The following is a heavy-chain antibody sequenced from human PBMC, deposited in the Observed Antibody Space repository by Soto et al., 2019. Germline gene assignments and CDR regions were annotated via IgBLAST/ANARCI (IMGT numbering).Heavy chain of an antibody. J-gene: IGHJ5*02. CDR2: ISSSSSYI. D-gene: IGHD6-13*01. CDR1: GFTFSSYS. Sequence: GGSLRLSCAASGFTFSSYSMNWVRQAPGKGLEWVSSISSSSSYIYYADSVKGRFTISRDNAKNSLYLQMNSLRAEDTAVYYCARDGYSSSWYVWFDPRGQGTLVTVSS. CDR3: ARDGYSSSWYVWFDP. V-gene: IGHV3-21*01.